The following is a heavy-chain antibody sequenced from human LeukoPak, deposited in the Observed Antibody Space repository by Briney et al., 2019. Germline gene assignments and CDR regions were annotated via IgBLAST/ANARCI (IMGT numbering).Heavy chain of an antibody. CDR2: IYYSWST. CDR1: GRSISSYY. D-gene: IGHD3-3*01. J-gene: IGHJ5*02. V-gene: IGHV4-59*12. CDR3: ARDEYYDFWSGYYKAEYNWFDP. Sequence: SETLSLTCTVSGRSISSYYWSWIRQPPGKGLEWIGYIYYSWSTYDSPSLKSRVTVSVDTSKNQFSLKLSSVTGAETAVYYCARDEYYDFWSGYYKAEYNWFDPWGQGTLVTVSS.